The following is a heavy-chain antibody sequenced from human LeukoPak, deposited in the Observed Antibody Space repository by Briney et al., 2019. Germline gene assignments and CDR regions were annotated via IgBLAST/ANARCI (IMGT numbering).Heavy chain of an antibody. CDR1: GGTFSRFA. J-gene: IGHJ6*03. V-gene: IGHV1-69*04. D-gene: IGHD3-16*01. CDR3: ARIWGGEVQTLYYMDV. CDR2: IMPVVGIA. Sequence: SVKVFCKASGGTFSRFAVSWVRQAPGQGLEWMGRIMPVVGIANYAQKFQDRLTISADKLTSTAYMELSGLRSEDTAVYYCARIWGGEVQTLYYMDVWGKGTTVTVSS.